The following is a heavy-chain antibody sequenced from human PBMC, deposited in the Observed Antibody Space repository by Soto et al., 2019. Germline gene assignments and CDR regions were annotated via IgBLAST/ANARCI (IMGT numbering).Heavy chain of an antibody. D-gene: IGHD6-19*01. V-gene: IGHV4-59*01. CDR1: AGSISSYN. CDR3: ACSPILSGWYRGRGPNWFDP. J-gene: IGHJ5*02. Sequence: SETLSRTSTVSAGSISSYNWSWIRPPPGKELVWIGDIYNSRSTTDNPAHKSRVIITVATAKNPCSLKLSSVTAADTAVYYCACSPILSGWYRGRGPNWFDPWGQGTLVTVSS. CDR2: IYNSRST.